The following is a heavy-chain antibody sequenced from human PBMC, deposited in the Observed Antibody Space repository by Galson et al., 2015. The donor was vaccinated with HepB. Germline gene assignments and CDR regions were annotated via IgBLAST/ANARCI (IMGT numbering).Heavy chain of an antibody. V-gene: IGHV3-23*01. CDR2: ISASGDT. Sequence: SLRLSCAASGFRFSDFAMSWVRQAPGKGLEWVSAISASGDTYYADSVKGRFTISRDNSKNTVYLQMNSLRAEDTAVYYCPREGGYCSSTNCYRGYLDSWGQGTLATVSS. D-gene: IGHD2-2*01. CDR3: PREGGYCSSTNCYRGYLDS. CDR1: GFRFSDFA. J-gene: IGHJ4*02.